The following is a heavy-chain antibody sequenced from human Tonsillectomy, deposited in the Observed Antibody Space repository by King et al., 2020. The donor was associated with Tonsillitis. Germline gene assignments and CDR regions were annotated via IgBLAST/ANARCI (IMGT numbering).Heavy chain of an antibody. D-gene: IGHD6-13*01. CDR3: AKLITVAGKDY. Sequence: DVQLVESGGGLVQPGRSLRLSCAASGFTFSDYTMSWVRQAPGKGLEWVSGISGSGGSTYFADSVKGRFTISRDNSKNTLYLQMNSLRAEDTAVYYCAKLITVAGKDYWGQGTLVTVPS. CDR1: GFTFSDYT. CDR2: ISGSGGST. V-gene: IGHV3-23*04. J-gene: IGHJ4*02.